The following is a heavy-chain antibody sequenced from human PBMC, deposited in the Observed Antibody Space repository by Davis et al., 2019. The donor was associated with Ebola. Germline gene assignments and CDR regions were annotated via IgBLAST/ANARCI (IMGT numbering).Heavy chain of an antibody. D-gene: IGHD4-17*01. CDR2: ISVRSIT. CDR1: VFIFSSYA. J-gene: IGHJ5*02. Sequence: PGGSLRLSCAASVFIFSSYAMSWVRQAPGKGLEWVSSISVRSITYHADSVKGRFTISRDNSKNTLYLQMNSLRAEDTAVYYCAKVHPPTTVTTGWFDPWGQGTLVTVSS. CDR3: AKVHPPTTVTTGWFDP. V-gene: IGHV3-23*01.